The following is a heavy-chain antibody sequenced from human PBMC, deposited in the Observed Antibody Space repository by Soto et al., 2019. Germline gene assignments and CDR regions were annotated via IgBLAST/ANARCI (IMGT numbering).Heavy chain of an antibody. CDR2: IIPIFGTA. CDR3: ARDRGQQLVRTNYYYGMDV. J-gene: IGHJ6*02. D-gene: IGHD6-13*01. CDR1: GGTFSSYA. Sequence: SVKVSCKASGGTFSSYAISWVRQAPGQGLEWMGGIIPIFGTANYAQKFQGRVTITADESTSTAYMELSSLRSEDTAVYYCARDRGQQLVRTNYYYGMDVWGQGTTVTV. V-gene: IGHV1-69*13.